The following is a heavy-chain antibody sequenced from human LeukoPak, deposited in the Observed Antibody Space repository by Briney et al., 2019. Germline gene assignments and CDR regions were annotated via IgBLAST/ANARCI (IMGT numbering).Heavy chain of an antibody. CDR1: GFAFSSYS. Sequence: GGSLRLSCAASGFAFSSYSMNWVRQAPGKGLEWVSSISSSSSYIYYADSVKGRFTISRDNAKNSLYLQMNSLRAEDTAVYYCASSAAAAGITDYWGQGTLVTASS. D-gene: IGHD6-13*01. CDR2: ISSSSSYI. J-gene: IGHJ4*02. CDR3: ASSAAAAGITDY. V-gene: IGHV3-21*01.